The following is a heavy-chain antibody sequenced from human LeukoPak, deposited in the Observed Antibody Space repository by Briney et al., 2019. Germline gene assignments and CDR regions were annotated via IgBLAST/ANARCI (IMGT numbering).Heavy chain of an antibody. CDR1: GFTFSSYS. CDR2: LSYDGTNT. Sequence: GGSLRLSCVASGFTFSSYSMQWVRQTPGKGLEWVGILSYDGTNTYYGESVKGRFTISRDNSQNTVYLQMNSLRVEDTAVYYCATRRFGELTYWGQGTLVTVSS. D-gene: IGHD3-10*01. J-gene: IGHJ4*02. V-gene: IGHV3-33*05. CDR3: ATRRFGELTY.